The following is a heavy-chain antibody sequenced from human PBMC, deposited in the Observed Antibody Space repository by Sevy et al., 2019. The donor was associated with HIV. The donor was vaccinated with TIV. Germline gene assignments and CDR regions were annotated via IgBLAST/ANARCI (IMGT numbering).Heavy chain of an antibody. V-gene: IGHV3-53*01. CDR2: IYSGGST. D-gene: IGHD2-15*01. CDR1: EFTVSSNY. CDR3: AREDIVLGEGNYYGMDV. J-gene: IGHJ6*02. Sequence: GGSLRLSCAASEFTVSSNYMSWVRQAPGKGLEWVSVIYSGGSTYYADSVKGRFTISRDNSQNTVYLQMNSLRAEDTAVYYCAREDIVLGEGNYYGMDVCGQGTTVTVSS.